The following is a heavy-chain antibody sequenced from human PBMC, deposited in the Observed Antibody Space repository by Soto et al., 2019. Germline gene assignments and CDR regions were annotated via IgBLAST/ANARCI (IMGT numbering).Heavy chain of an antibody. CDR2: IWYDGGNK. D-gene: IGHD6-19*01. J-gene: IGHJ4*02. CDR3: ARDGQWLPRDGLRSSYYFDY. Sequence: QVQLVESGGGVVQPGRSLRLSCAASGFNFSSYVMHWVRQAPGKGLEWVAVIWYDGGNKYYADSVKGRFTISRDNSKNTLDLQTNSLRAEDTAVYYCARDGQWLPRDGLRSSYYFDYWGQGTLVTVSS. CDR1: GFNFSSYV. V-gene: IGHV3-33*01.